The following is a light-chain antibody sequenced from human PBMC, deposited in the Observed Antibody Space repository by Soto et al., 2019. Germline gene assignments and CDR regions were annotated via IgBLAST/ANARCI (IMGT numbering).Light chain of an antibody. J-gene: IGLJ1*01. Sequence: QSALTQPPSASGSPGRSVTISCTGTSSDVGGYNYVSWYQQHPGKAPKLMIYEVSKRPSGVPDRFSGSKSGNTASLTVSGLQAEDEADYYCSSYAGSNNFPYVFGTGTKLTVL. CDR3: SSYAGSNNFPYV. V-gene: IGLV2-8*01. CDR2: EVS. CDR1: SSDVGGYNY.